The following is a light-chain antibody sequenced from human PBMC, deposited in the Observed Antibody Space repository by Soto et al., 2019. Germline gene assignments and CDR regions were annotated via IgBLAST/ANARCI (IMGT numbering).Light chain of an antibody. CDR2: EVT. J-gene: IGLJ2*01. Sequence: QSVLTQPPSASGTPGQRVTISCTGTRTDIGGYNYVSWYQQYPGKAPKLVICEVTSRPSGISDRFSGSKSGNTASLTISGLQAEDEADYFCTSYTNTKAYILFGGGTKLTVL. CDR1: RTDIGGYNY. CDR3: TSYTNTKAYIL. V-gene: IGLV2-14*01.